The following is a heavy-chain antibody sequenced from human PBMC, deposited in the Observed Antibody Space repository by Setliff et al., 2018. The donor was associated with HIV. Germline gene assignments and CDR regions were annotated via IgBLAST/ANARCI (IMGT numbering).Heavy chain of an antibody. CDR3: ARALAHYNFWSASGDWFDP. D-gene: IGHD3-3*01. CDR2: IYTSGST. CDR1: GGSISSYY. Sequence: SETLSLTCTVSGGSISSYYWSWIRQPPGKGLEWIGYIYTSGSTNYNPSLKSRVTISVDTSKNQFSLKLSSVTAADTAVYYCARALAHYNFWSASGDWFDPWGQGTLVTVSS. V-gene: IGHV4-4*08. J-gene: IGHJ5*02.